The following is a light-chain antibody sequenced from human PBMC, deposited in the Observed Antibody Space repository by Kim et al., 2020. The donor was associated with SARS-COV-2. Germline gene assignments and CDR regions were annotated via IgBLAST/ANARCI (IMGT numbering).Light chain of an antibody. Sequence: DTQMTQSPSSLSASVGDRVTMTCRASQSISTYVNWYRQKPGKAPELLIYAASNLQRGVPSRFSGSGSGTDFTLTISSLQPADCATYYCQQSYSFPLTFGRGTKLEI. V-gene: IGKV1-39*01. CDR1: QSISTY. CDR3: QQSYSFPLT. J-gene: IGKJ4*01. CDR2: AAS.